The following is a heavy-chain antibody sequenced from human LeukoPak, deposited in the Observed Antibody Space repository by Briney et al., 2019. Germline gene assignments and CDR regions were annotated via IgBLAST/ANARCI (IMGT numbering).Heavy chain of an antibody. Sequence: SETLSLTCAVYGGSFSGYYWSGIRQPPGKGLEWIGEINHSGSTNYNPSLKSRVTTSVDTSKKQFSLQLISVTAADTAVYYCARGRYHYYDSSGYYWPHWGQGTLVTVSS. CDR1: GGSFSGYY. CDR3: ARGRYHYYDSSGYYWPH. D-gene: IGHD3-22*01. J-gene: IGHJ4*02. CDR2: INHSGST. V-gene: IGHV4-34*01.